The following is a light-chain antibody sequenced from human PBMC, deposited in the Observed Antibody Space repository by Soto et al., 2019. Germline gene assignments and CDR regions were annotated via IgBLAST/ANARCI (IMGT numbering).Light chain of an antibody. Sequence: SSELTQPPSLSVAPGQTARITCGGNIIGTKSVHWYQQKPGQAPVLVVYDDRDRPSGIPERFSGSNSGNTATLTISSVEAGDEADYYCQVWDSGSDHVVFGGGTKVTVL. J-gene: IGLJ2*01. CDR3: QVWDSGSDHVV. V-gene: IGLV3-21*02. CDR2: DDR. CDR1: IIGTKS.